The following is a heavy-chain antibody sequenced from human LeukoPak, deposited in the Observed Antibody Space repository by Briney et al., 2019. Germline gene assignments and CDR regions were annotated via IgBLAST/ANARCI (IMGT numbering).Heavy chain of an antibody. J-gene: IGHJ4*02. Sequence: PSETLSLTCTVSGGSISSYYWSWIRQPPGKGLEWIGYIYYSGSTNYNPSLKSRATISVDTSKNQFSLKLSSVTAADTAVYYCARGYSSGWYYFDYWGQGTLVTVSS. D-gene: IGHD6-19*01. CDR3: ARGYSSGWYYFDY. CDR1: GGSISSYY. CDR2: IYYSGST. V-gene: IGHV4-59*01.